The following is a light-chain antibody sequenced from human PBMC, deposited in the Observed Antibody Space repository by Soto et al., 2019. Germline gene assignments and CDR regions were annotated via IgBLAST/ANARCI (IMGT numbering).Light chain of an antibody. Sequence: DIQMTQSPSTLAASVGYTVTMTCRSSSKWLAWYQQKPGKPPNLLIYAASTLQSGVPSRFSGSGSGTDFTLTISSLEPEDFAVYYCQQRNYWQVTFGQGTRLEIK. CDR2: AAS. V-gene: IGKV1-5*01. J-gene: IGKJ5*01. CDR1: SSSKW. CDR3: QQRNYWQVT.